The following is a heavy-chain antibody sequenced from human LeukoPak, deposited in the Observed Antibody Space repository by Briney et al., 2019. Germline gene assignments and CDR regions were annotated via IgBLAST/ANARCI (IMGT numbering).Heavy chain of an antibody. Sequence: GGSLRLSCAASGFSLRNSWMAWVRQAPGKGLEWVALTNGGESAKYYVDPVKGRFTISRDNAKNSLFLQMNSLRDEDTAMYYCARGVNRAYDIWGHGTMVTVSS. CDR1: GFSLRNSW. D-gene: IGHD2-8*01. CDR2: TNGGESAK. CDR3: ARGVNRAYDI. V-gene: IGHV3-7*01. J-gene: IGHJ3*02.